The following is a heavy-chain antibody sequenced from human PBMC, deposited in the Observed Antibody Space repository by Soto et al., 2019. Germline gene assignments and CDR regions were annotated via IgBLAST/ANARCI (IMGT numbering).Heavy chain of an antibody. CDR3: ARVRGSYIDY. D-gene: IGHD3-16*01. V-gene: IGHV1-69*02. CDR1: GGTFSSYT. CDR2: IIPILGIA. J-gene: IGHJ4*02. Sequence: QVQLVQSGAEVKKPGSSVKVSCKASGGTFSSYTISWVRQAPGQGLEWMGRIIPILGIANYAQKFQGRVTITADKATSTAYMELSSLRAEDTAGYYCARVRGSYIDYWGQGTLVTVSS.